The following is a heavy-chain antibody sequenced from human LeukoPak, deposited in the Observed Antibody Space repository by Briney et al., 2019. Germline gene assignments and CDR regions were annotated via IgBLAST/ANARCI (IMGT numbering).Heavy chain of an antibody. CDR2: INSNGGRT. CDR3: VKDLYYDNGGYYSGAFDY. CDR1: GFTFKKYG. V-gene: IGHV3-64D*06. J-gene: IGHJ4*02. Sequence: GGSLRLSCSASGFTFKKYGMHWVRRAPGKGLEYVSAINSNGGRTYYADSVKGRFTISRDNSKNTLFLQMSSLRVEDTAVYYCVKDLYYDNGGYYSGAFDYWGPGTLVTVSS. D-gene: IGHD3-22*01.